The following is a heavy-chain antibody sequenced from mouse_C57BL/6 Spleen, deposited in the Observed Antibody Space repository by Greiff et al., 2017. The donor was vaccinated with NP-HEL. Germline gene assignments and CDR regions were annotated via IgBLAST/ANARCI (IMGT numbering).Heavy chain of an antibody. J-gene: IGHJ2*01. CDR3: ARYLRHQLGGYFDY. Sequence: QVQLQQSGAELAKPGASVKLSCKASGYTFTSYWMHWVKQRPGQGLEWIGYINPSSGYTKYNQKFKDKATWTADKSSSTAYMQLSSLTYEDSAVYYCARYLRHQLGGYFDYWGQGTTLTVSS. CDR2: INPSSGYT. V-gene: IGHV1-7*01. D-gene: IGHD3-3*01. CDR1: GYTFTSYW.